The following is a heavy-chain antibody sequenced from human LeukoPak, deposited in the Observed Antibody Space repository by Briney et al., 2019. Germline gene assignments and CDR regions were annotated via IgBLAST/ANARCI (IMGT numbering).Heavy chain of an antibody. D-gene: IGHD5-18*01. J-gene: IGHJ4*02. CDR1: GYTFTTYG. V-gene: IGHV1-18*01. CDR3: ARAGDTAMVDLGFDY. Sequence: GSVKVSCKASGYTFTTYGITWVRQAPGQGLEWMGWISAYNGNTNYARKLQGRVTMSTDTSTSTAYMELRSLRSEDTAVYYCARAGDTAMVDLGFDYWGQGTLVTVSS. CDR2: ISAYNGNT.